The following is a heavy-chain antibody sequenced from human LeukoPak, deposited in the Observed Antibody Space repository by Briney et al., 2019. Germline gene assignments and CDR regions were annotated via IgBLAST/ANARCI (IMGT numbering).Heavy chain of an antibody. CDR1: GGSISSYY. D-gene: IGHD4-17*01. V-gene: IGHV4-59*01. CDR2: IHYGGST. CDR3: ARDDYGDYTFHH. Sequence: SETLSLTCTVSGGSISSYYWSWIRQPPGKGLQWIGYIHYGGSTNYNPSLKSRVTISVDTSKNQFSLKLTSVTAADTAVYYCARDDYGDYTFHHWGQGTLVTVSS. J-gene: IGHJ1*01.